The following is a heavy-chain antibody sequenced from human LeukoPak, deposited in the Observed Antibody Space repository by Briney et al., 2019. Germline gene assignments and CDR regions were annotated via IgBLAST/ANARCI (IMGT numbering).Heavy chain of an antibody. J-gene: IGHJ4*02. CDR3: AREQVGYYDSSGYYCYFDY. V-gene: IGHV4-59*12. D-gene: IGHD3-22*01. CDR2: IYYSGST. Sequence: GSLRLSCAASGFTFNSYSMNRVRQPPGKGLEWIGSIYYSGSTNYNPSLKSRVTMSVDTSKNQFSLKMSSVTAADTAVYYCAREQVGYYDSSGYYCYFDYWGQGTLVTVSS. CDR1: GFTFNSYS.